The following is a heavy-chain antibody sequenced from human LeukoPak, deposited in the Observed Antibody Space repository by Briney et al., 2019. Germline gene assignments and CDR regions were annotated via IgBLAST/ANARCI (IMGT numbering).Heavy chain of an antibody. CDR3: ARVAAAGTYYYYYYMDV. CDR1: GFTFSSYW. V-gene: IGHV3-7*01. Sequence: GGSLRLSRAASGFTFSSYWMSWVRQAPGKGLEWVAHIKQDGSEKYYVDSVKGRFTISRDNAKNSPYLQMNSLRAEDTAVYYCARVAAAGTYYYYYYMDVWGKGTTVTVSS. D-gene: IGHD6-13*01. CDR2: IKQDGSEK. J-gene: IGHJ6*03.